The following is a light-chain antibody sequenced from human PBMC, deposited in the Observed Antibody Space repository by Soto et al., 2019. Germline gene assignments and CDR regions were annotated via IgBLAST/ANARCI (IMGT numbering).Light chain of an antibody. Sequence: DIQMTQSPSTLSASVGERVTITCRASQSITTWLAWYQQKPGKAPKLLIYKASSLEGGVPSRFSGSGSGTAFNITISSLQPDDFATYYCQQYNTYPLTFGGGTTVEIK. CDR1: QSITTW. CDR3: QQYNTYPLT. J-gene: IGKJ4*01. V-gene: IGKV1-5*03. CDR2: KAS.